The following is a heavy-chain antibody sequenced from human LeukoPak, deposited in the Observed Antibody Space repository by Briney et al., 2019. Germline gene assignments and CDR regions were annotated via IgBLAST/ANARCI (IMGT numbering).Heavy chain of an antibody. CDR3: ARHLRQSGAIHPYYFDY. D-gene: IGHD3-10*01. CDR1: GGSISSSSYY. Sequence: SETLSLTCTVSGGSISSSSYYWGWIRQPPGKGLEWIGSIYYSGSTYYNPSLKSRVTISVDPSKNQFSLKLSSVTAADTAVYYCARHLRQSGAIHPYYFDYWGQATLVTVSS. J-gene: IGHJ4*02. CDR2: IYYSGST. V-gene: IGHV4-39*01.